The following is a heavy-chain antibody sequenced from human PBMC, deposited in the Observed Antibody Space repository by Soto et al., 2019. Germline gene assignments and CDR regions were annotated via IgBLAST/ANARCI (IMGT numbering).Heavy chain of an antibody. Sequence: QVQLVQSGAEVKKPGSSVKVPCKASGGTFSSYAISWVRQAPGQGLEWMGGIIPIFGTANYAQKFQGRVTITADESTSTAYMELSSLRSEDTAVYYCARGGYCSGGSCYEGGMDVWGQGTTVTVSS. CDR2: IIPIFGTA. J-gene: IGHJ6*02. V-gene: IGHV1-69*12. D-gene: IGHD2-15*01. CDR3: ARGGYCSGGSCYEGGMDV. CDR1: GGTFSSYA.